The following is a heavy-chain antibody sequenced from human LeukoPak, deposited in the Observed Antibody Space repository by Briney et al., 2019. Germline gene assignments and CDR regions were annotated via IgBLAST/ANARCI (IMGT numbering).Heavy chain of an antibody. CDR1: GGSISSYY. Sequence: SETLSLTCTVSGGSISSYYWSWIRQPPGKGLEWIGYIYYSGSTNYNPSLKSRVTISVDTSKNQFSLKLSSVTAADTAVYYCASGDMAYFDYWGQGTLVTVSS. V-gene: IGHV4-59*01. CDR3: ASGDMAYFDY. CDR2: IYYSGST. J-gene: IGHJ4*02. D-gene: IGHD2-21*01.